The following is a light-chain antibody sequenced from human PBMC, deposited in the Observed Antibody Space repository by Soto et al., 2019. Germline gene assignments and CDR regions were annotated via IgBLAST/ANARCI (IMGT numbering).Light chain of an antibody. V-gene: IGKV3-20*01. CDR2: GAS. Sequence: EIVLTQSPGTLSLSPGXRATLSCRASQSLSSSYLAWYQQKPGQAPRLLIYGASSRATAIPDRFSGSGSGTDFTLTINRLEPEDFAVYYCHHFGSSLTFGGGTKWIS. CDR1: QSLSSSY. CDR3: HHFGSSLT. J-gene: IGKJ4*01.